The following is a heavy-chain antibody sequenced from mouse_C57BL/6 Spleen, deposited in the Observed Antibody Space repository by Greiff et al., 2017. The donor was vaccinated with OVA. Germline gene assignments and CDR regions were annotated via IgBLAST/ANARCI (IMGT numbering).Heavy chain of an antibody. V-gene: IGHV1-15*01. CDR1: GYTFTDYE. D-gene: IGHD2-12*01. CDR2: IDPETGGT. J-gene: IGHJ4*01. CDR3: TIRYYAMDY. Sequence: VKLQQSGAELVRPGASVTLSCKASGYTFTDYEMHWVKQTPVHGLEWIGAIDPETGGTAYNQKFKGKAILTADKSSSTAYMELRSLTSEDSAVYYCTIRYYAMDYWGQGTSVTVSS.